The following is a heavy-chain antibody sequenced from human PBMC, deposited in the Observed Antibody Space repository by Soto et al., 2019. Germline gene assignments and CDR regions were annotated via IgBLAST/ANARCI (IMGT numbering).Heavy chain of an antibody. V-gene: IGHV3-23*01. Sequence: GGSLRLSCAASSFTFSTYAMTWARQAPGTGLEWVSTISGSGGSTYYADSVKGRFTISRDNAKNTIYLQMNSLRVEDTAVYYCARDRPHSWLDPWGQGTLVTVSS. CDR3: ARDRPHSWLDP. CDR1: SFTFSTYA. D-gene: IGHD4-4*01. CDR2: ISGSGGST. J-gene: IGHJ5*02.